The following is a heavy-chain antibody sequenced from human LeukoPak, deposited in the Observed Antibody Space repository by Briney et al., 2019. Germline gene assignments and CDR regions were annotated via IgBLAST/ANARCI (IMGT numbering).Heavy chain of an antibody. J-gene: IGHJ6*03. D-gene: IGHD3-16*01. CDR2: IYPDDSDT. CDR3: ATSTFGGGYYYYYMDV. Sequence: GESLKISCRVSGYRFTYDWIGWVRQMPGKGLEWVGIIYPDDSDTRYSPSFEGQVTISADKPINTAFLQWSSLKASDTAMYYYATSTFGGGYYYYYMDVWGMGTSVIVSS. V-gene: IGHV5-51*01. CDR1: GYRFTYDW.